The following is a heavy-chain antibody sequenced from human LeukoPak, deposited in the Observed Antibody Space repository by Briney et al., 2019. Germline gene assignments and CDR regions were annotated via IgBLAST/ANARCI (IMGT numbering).Heavy chain of an antibody. CDR2: ISVSGDNT. J-gene: IGHJ4*02. CDR1: GFSVSTYA. CDR3: AKEGGGADDY. D-gene: IGHD3-16*01. Sequence: GGSLRPSCAASGFSVSTYAMSWVRQAPGKGLEWVSAISVSGDNTYYADSVKGRFTLFRDNSKNTLYLRMNRLRVEDAAVYYCAKEGGGADDYWGQGTLVTVSS. V-gene: IGHV3-23*01.